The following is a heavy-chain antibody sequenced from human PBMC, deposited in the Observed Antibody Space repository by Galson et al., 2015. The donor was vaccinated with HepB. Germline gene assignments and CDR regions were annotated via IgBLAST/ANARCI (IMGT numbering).Heavy chain of an antibody. J-gene: IGHJ3*02. CDR2: ISSSVNI. CDR1: GFTFSSYT. D-gene: IGHD2-8*01. CDR3: ARNVDCTNGLCQGTFDM. Sequence: PRLSCAASGFTFSSYTMNWVRQAPGKGLEWVSSISSSVNIYYADSVKGRFTISRDNAKNSLFLQMNSLRAEDTAVYYCARNVDCTNGLCQGTFDMWGQGTMVTVSS. V-gene: IGHV3-21*06.